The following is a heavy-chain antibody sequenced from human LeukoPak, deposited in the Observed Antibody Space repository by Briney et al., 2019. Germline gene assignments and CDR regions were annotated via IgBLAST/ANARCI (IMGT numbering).Heavy chain of an antibody. J-gene: IGHJ6*03. D-gene: IGHD3-3*01. CDR3: ARVGEEWLLYWAQTNYYYYYMDV. CDR2: ISAYNGNT. V-gene: IGHV1-18*01. Sequence: GASVKVSCKASGYTFTSYGISWVRQAPGQGLEWMGWISAYNGNTNYAQKLQGRVTMTTDTSTSTAYMELRSLRSDDTAVYYCARVGEEWLLYWAQTNYYYYYMDVWGKGTTVTVSS. CDR1: GYTFTSYG.